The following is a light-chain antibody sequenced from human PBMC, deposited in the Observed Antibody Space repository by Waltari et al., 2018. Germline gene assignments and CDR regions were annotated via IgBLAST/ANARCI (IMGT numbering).Light chain of an antibody. J-gene: IGLJ2*01. V-gene: IGLV2-14*03. CDR1: GRDIGTFNY. CDR2: EVT. CDR3: SSYRSSNNVV. Sequence: QSALTQPASVSGSPGQSITIPCTGTGRDIGTFNYVSWYQQHPGKDPKLMIYEVTTRPSGGAHRFSGSKSGNTASLTISGLQAEDEAVYYCSSYRSSNNVVFGGGTKVTVL.